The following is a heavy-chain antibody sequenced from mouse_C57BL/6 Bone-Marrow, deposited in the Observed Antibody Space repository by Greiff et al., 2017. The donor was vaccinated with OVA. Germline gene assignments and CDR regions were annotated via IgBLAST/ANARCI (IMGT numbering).Heavy chain of an antibody. J-gene: IGHJ2*01. Sequence: QVQLKQPGAELVKPGASVKLSCKASGYTFTSYWMHWVKQRPGRGLEWIGRIDPNSGGTKYNEKFKSKATLTVDKPSSTAYMQLSSLTSEDSADYYCASPLFTTVVATDYFDYWGQGTTLTVSS. CDR2: IDPNSGGT. CDR1: GYTFTSYW. D-gene: IGHD1-1*01. V-gene: IGHV1-72*01. CDR3: ASPLFTTVVATDYFDY.